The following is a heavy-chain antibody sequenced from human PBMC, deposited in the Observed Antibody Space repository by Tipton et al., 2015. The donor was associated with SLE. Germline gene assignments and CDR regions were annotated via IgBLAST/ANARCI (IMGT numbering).Heavy chain of an antibody. CDR2: INHSGST. CDR3: AREGPPIFGVVYYYYYYMDV. V-gene: IGHV4-34*01. J-gene: IGHJ6*03. D-gene: IGHD3-3*01. CDR1: GGSFSGYY. Sequence: LRLSCAVYGGSFSGYYWSWIRQPPGKGLEWIGEINHSGSTNYNPSLKSRVTISVDTSKNQFSLKLSSVTAADTAVYYCAREGPPIFGVVYYYYYYMDVWGKGTTVTVSS.